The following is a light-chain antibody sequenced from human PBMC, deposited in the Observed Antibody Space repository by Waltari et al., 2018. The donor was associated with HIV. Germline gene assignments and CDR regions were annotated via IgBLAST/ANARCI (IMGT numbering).Light chain of an antibody. CDR2: GAS. Sequence: DIQLTQSPSFLSAAVGDRVTITCRANVAISDYLVWYQQKPGTAPKLLIYGASTLQRGVPSRFSVSGSGTDFILTINSLQPEDFGTYYCQQSETYPITFGQGTRLEIK. J-gene: IGKJ5*01. V-gene: IGKV1-9*01. CDR1: VAISDY. CDR3: QQSETYPIT.